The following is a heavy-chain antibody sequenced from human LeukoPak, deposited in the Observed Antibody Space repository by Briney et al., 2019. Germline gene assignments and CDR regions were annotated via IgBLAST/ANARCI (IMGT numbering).Heavy chain of an antibody. J-gene: IGHJ4*02. CDR2: IKSKTDGGTT. D-gene: IGHD1-7*01. V-gene: IGHV3-15*01. CDR1: GFTFSNAW. CDR3: TTNLYNWNYYFDY. Sequence: GGSLRLSCAASGFTFSNAWMSWVRQAPGKGLEWVGRIKSKTDGGTTDYAAPVKGRFTISRDDSKNTLYLQMNSLKTEDTAVYYCTTNLYNWNYYFDYWGQGTLVTVSS.